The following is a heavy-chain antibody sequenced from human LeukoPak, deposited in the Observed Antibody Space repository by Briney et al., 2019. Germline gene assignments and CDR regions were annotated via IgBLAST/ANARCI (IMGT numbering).Heavy chain of an antibody. J-gene: IGHJ6*02. CDR1: GFTFNNYA. V-gene: IGHV3-23*01. Sequence: GGSLALSCAVSGFTFNNYAMGWVRQAPGKGLEWVSGITSGGATYYADSVKGRFTISRDNSKNTLYLQMNGLRAEDTAVYYCAKARSGSYYYYGMDVWGQGTTVTVSS. CDR3: AKARSGSYYYYGMDV. D-gene: IGHD1-26*01. CDR2: ITSGGAT.